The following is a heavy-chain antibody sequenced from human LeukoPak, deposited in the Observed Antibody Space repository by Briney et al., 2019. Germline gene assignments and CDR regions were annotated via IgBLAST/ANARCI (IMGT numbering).Heavy chain of an antibody. J-gene: IGHJ3*02. CDR2: INPNSGGT. V-gene: IGHV1-2*02. D-gene: IGHD3-16*02. CDR1: GYTFTGYY. Sequence: ASVKVSCKASGYTFTGYYMHWVRQAPGQGLEWMGWINPNSGGTNYAQKFQGRVTMTRDTSISTAYMELSRLRSDDTAVYYCARFPGIGIATPIQSLDAFDIWGQGTMVTVSS. CDR3: ARFPGIGIATPIQSLDAFDI.